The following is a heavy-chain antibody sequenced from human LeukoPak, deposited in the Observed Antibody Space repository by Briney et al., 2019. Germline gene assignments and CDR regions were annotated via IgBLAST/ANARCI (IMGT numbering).Heavy chain of an antibody. J-gene: IGHJ3*02. Sequence: SSETLSLTCTVSGGSIRSYYWSWIRQPAGKGLEWIGRFDISGTSTYNPSLKSRVTMSVDTSKNQFSLKLSSVTAADTAVYYCARDMMVAFDIWGQGTMVTASS. CDR2: FDISGTS. CDR1: GGSIRSYY. V-gene: IGHV4-4*07. D-gene: IGHD3-16*01. CDR3: ARDMMVAFDI.